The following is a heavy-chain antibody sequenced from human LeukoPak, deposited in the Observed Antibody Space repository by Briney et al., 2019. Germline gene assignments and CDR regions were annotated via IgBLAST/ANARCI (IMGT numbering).Heavy chain of an antibody. CDR3: ARDRMGAILYFDY. CDR1: GFTFSSSW. Sequence: GGSLRLSCAVSGFTFSSSWMIWVRQSPGKGLEWVSNMDRDGSDKYYVESVKGRFTISRDNTKNSLYLQMNSLTAEDTAVYYCARDRMGAILYFDYWGQGTLVTVSS. J-gene: IGHJ4*02. CDR2: MDRDGSDK. D-gene: IGHD1-26*01. V-gene: IGHV3-7*03.